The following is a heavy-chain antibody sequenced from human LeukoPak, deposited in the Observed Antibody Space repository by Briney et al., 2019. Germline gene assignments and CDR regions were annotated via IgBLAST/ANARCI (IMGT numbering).Heavy chain of an antibody. Sequence: SETLSLTCTVSGYSISSGYYWGWIRQPPGKGLEWIGSIYYSGSTYYNPSLKSRVTISVDTSKNQFSLKLSSVTAADTAVYYCARHRYYYRSGSYYGAPYYMDVWGKGTTVTISS. CDR3: ARHRYYYRSGSYYGAPYYMDV. D-gene: IGHD3-10*01. J-gene: IGHJ6*03. V-gene: IGHV4-38-2*02. CDR2: IYYSGST. CDR1: GYSISSGYY.